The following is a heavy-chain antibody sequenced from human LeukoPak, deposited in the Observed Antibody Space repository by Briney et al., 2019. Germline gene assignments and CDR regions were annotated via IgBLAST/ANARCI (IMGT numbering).Heavy chain of an antibody. V-gene: IGHV4-4*07. CDR2: IYSSGSA. Sequence: PSETLSLTCTVSGGSISSYYWSWIRQPAGKGLEWIGRIYSSGSANYNPSLKTRVTMSVDTSKNQFSLELSSVTAADTAVYYCAGDDPMVRGIISAFDIWGQGTMVTVSS. J-gene: IGHJ3*02. CDR1: GGSISSYY. D-gene: IGHD3-10*01. CDR3: AGDDPMVRGIISAFDI.